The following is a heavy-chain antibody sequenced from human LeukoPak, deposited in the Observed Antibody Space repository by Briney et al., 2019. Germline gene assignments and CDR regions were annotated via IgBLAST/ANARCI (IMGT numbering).Heavy chain of an antibody. CDR1: GFTFSSYA. CDR2: ISYDGSNK. D-gene: IGHD6-25*01. Sequence: PGGSLRLSCAASGFTFSSYAMHWVRQAPGKGLEWVAVISYDGSNKYYADSVKGRFTISRDNSKNTLYLQMNSLRAEDTAVYYCASEWAATLTFDYWGQRTLVTVSS. J-gene: IGHJ4*02. V-gene: IGHV3-30-3*01. CDR3: ASEWAATLTFDY.